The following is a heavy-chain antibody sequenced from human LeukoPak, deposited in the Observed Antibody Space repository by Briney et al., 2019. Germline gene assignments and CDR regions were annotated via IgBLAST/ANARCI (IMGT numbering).Heavy chain of an antibody. CDR2: IIPIFGIA. J-gene: IGHJ5*02. CDR1: GYTFTGYY. D-gene: IGHD2-2*01. V-gene: IGHV1-69*04. CDR3: ARESCSSTSCYLGWFDP. Sequence: GASVKVSCKASGYTFTGYYMHWVRQAPGQGLEWMGRIIPIFGIANYAQKFQGRVTITADKSTSTAYMELSSLRSEDTAVYYCARESCSSTSCYLGWFDPWGQGTLVTVSS.